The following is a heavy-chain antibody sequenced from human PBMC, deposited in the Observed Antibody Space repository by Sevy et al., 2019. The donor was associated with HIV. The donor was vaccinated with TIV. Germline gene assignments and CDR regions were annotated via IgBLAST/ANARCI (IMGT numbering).Heavy chain of an antibody. CDR3: ARFYDSSGHFPSDY. D-gene: IGHD3-22*01. J-gene: IGHJ4*02. CDR2: IYPGDSET. V-gene: IGHV5-51*01. Sequence: GESLKISCKGSGYSCTNDWIAWVRQMPGKGLEWMGIIYPGDSETRYSPSFQGQVTISADKSISTAYLHWSSLKASDTAMYYCARFYDSSGHFPSDYWGQGTLVTVSS. CDR1: GYSCTNDW.